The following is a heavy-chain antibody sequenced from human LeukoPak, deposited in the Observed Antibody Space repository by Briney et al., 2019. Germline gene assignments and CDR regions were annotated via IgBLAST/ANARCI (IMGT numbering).Heavy chain of an antibody. CDR1: GFTFSSYW. V-gene: IGHV3-7*04. CDR3: ARDWNYYEYFEY. Sequence: GGALRLSCAASGFTFSSYWMSWVRQAPGKGLEWVANIKRDGSEKYLVDSVKGRFTISRDNAKNSLYLQMNSLRAEDTAVYYCARDWNYYEYFEYWGQGTLVTVCS. J-gene: IGHJ4*02. CDR2: IKRDGSEK. D-gene: IGHD3-22*01.